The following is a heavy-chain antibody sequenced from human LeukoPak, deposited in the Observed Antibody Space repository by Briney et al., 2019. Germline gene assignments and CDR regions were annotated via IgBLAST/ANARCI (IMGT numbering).Heavy chain of an antibody. J-gene: IGHJ5*02. CDR1: GFTFSSYS. Sequence: GGSLRLSCAASGFTFSSYSMNWVRQAPGKGLEWVSSISSNSSYIYYAGSVKGRFTISRDNAKNSQYLQMNSLRAEDTAVYYCARGFSEGFGELSSCFDPWGQGTLVTVSS. CDR2: ISSNSSYI. CDR3: ARGFSEGFGELSSCFDP. D-gene: IGHD3-10*01. V-gene: IGHV3-21*01.